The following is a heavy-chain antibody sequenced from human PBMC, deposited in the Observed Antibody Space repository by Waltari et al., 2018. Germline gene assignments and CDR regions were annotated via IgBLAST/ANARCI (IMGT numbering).Heavy chain of an antibody. Sequence: EVRLVESGGGLVQPGGSLTRSCAASGFTFSNYGMSWVRQAPGKGLECVSTISGSGGTTFYADSVKGRFTMSKDNSKNTLFLQMNSLRFDDTAEYYCAKSTGSYYEVFDYWGRGTLVTVSS. CDR3: AKSTGSYYEVFDY. J-gene: IGHJ4*02. D-gene: IGHD1-26*01. CDR2: ISGSGGTT. CDR1: GFTFSNYG. V-gene: IGHV3-23*04.